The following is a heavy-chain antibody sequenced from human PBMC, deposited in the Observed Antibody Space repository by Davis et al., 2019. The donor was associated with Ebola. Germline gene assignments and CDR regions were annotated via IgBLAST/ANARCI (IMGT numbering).Heavy chain of an antibody. CDR2: INTNTGNP. D-gene: IGHD6-19*01. Sequence: ASVKVSCKASGYTFTSYAMNWVRQAPGQGLEWMGWINTNTGNPTYAQGFTGRFVFSLDTSVSTAYLQISSLKAEDTAVYYCARDYAMYSSGWYSFYNWFDPWGQGTLVTVSS. V-gene: IGHV7-4-1*02. J-gene: IGHJ5*02. CDR1: GYTFTSYA. CDR3: ARDYAMYSSGWYSFYNWFDP.